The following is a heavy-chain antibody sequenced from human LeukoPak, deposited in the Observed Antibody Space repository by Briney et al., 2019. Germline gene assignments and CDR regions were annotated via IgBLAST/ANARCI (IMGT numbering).Heavy chain of an antibody. J-gene: IGHJ3*01. V-gene: IGHV3-23*01. CDR2: IGGGGVDR. CDR3: VKDSVERNGVYDAFDV. D-gene: IGHD2-8*01. Sequence: GGSLRLSCAASGITFSSYGMSWVRQAPGKGLEWVSHIGGGGVDREYEESVKGRFTVSRDNSSNSLYLQMNSLRGEDTAIYYCVKDSVERNGVYDAFDVWGQGTKVTVAS. CDR1: GITFSSYG.